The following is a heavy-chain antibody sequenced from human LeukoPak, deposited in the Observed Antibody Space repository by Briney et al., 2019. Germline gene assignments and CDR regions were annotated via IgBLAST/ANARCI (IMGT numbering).Heavy chain of an antibody. CDR3: ARGIVVVPAAGAHYGMDV. Sequence: GGSLRLSCAASGFTFDDYVMHWVRQAPGKGLEWVSGISWNSGSIGYADSVKGRFTISRDNAKNSLYLQMNSLRAEDTALYYCARGIVVVPAAGAHYGMDVWGQGTTVTVSS. D-gene: IGHD2-2*01. J-gene: IGHJ6*02. CDR2: ISWNSGSI. CDR1: GFTFDDYV. V-gene: IGHV3-9*01.